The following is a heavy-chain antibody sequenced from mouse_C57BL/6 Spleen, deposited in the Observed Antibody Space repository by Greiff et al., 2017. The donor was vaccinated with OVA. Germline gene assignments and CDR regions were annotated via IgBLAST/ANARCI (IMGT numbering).Heavy chain of an antibody. Sequence: QVQLQQSGAELARPGASVKLSCKASGYTFTSYGISWVKQRTGQGLEWIGEIYPRSGNTYYTEKFKGKATLTADKSSSTAYMELRSLTSEDSAVYFCARYYYGNYFDYWGQGTTLTVSS. CDR3: ARYYYGNYFDY. CDR1: GYTFTSYG. CDR2: IYPRSGNT. D-gene: IGHD1-1*01. V-gene: IGHV1-81*01. J-gene: IGHJ2*01.